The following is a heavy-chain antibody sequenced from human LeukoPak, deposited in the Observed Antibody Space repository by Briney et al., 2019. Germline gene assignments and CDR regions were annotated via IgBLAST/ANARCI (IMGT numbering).Heavy chain of an antibody. V-gene: IGHV1-24*01. CDR3: AAAGCTNGVCYYYYGMDV. CDR2: FDPEDGET. CDR1: VYTLTELS. Sequence: ASVKVSCKVSVYTLTELSMHWVRQAPGKGLEWMGGFDPEDGETIYAQKFQGRVTMTEDTSTDTAYMELSSLRSEDTAVYYCAAAGCTNGVCYYYYGMDVWGQGTTVTVSS. J-gene: IGHJ6*02. D-gene: IGHD2-8*01.